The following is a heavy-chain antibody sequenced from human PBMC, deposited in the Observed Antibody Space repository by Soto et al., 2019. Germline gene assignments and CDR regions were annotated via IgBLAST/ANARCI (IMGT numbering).Heavy chain of an antibody. D-gene: IGHD2-21*01. CDR1: GGSISTSRSY. V-gene: IGHV4-39*01. CDR3: ARQPTTGDTDLWFAP. CDR2: IFYSGST. J-gene: IGHJ5*02. Sequence: SETLSLTCNVSGGSISTSRSYWAWIRQPPGKGLEWLANIFYSGSTYYNPSLASRVTVSVDTSKNEFSLKLRSVTAADTAVYYCARQPTTGDTDLWFAPWGRGTLVTVP.